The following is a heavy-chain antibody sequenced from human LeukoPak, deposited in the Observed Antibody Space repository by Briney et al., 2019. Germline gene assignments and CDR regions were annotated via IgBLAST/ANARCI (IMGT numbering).Heavy chain of an antibody. V-gene: IGHV3-23*01. Sequence: GGSLRLSCAASGFTFSSYAMNWVRQAPGKGLEWVSAISGSGGSTYHADSVKGRFTISRDNSKNTLYLQMNSLRAEDTAVYYCAKDTYYYDSSGYYTLDYWGQGTLVTVSS. CDR2: ISGSGGST. CDR3: AKDTYYYDSSGYYTLDY. D-gene: IGHD3-22*01. CDR1: GFTFSSYA. J-gene: IGHJ4*02.